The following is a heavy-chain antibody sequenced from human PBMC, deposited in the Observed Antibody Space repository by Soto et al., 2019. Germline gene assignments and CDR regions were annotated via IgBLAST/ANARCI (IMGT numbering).Heavy chain of an antibody. CDR1: GFTFRSYW. V-gene: IGHV3-74*01. J-gene: IGHJ4*02. CDR2: INRDGNYI. Sequence: EVQLMESGGGLVQPGGSLRLFCAASGFTFRSYWMHWVRQVPGKGLVWVSRINRDGNYITHADSEKRRFTISRDNAKNTLYLQLNSLRAEDTAVYYCARDFYYDNSGHYGYYFDYWGQGTLVTVSS. D-gene: IGHD3-22*01. CDR3: ARDFYYDNSGHYGYYFDY.